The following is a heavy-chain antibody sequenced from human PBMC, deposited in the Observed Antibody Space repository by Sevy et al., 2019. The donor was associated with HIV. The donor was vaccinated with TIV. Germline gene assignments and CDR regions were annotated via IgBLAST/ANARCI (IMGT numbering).Heavy chain of an antibody. Sequence: GESLKISCAASGFTFSSYNMNWVRQAPGKGLEWISSITGDSSYMYDAASVKGRFTISRDNAKNSLYLHMNGLRAEDTAVYYCARDRPTLNYHASSGYNYYFDSWGQGTLVTVSS. V-gene: IGHV3-21*01. J-gene: IGHJ4*02. CDR1: GFTFSSYN. CDR2: ITGDSSYM. CDR3: ARDRPTLNYHASSGYNYYFDS. D-gene: IGHD3-22*01.